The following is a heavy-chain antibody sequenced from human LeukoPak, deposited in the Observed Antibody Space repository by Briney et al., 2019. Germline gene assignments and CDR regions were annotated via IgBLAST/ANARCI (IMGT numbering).Heavy chain of an antibody. CDR2: IKSKTDGGTT. CDR3: TTDADCSGGSCYRLDY. V-gene: IGHV3-15*01. J-gene: IGHJ4*02. CDR1: GFTFSNAW. Sequence: GGSLRLSCAASGFTFSNAWMSWVRQAPGKGLEWVGRIKSKTDGGTTDNAAPVKGRFTISRNDSKNTLYLQMNSLKTEDTAVYYCTTDADCSGGSCYRLDYWGQGTLVTVSS. D-gene: IGHD2-15*01.